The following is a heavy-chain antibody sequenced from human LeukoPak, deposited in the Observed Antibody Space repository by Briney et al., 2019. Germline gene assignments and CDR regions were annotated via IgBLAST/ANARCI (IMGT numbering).Heavy chain of an antibody. J-gene: IGHJ4*02. CDR2: INTDGSST. CDR1: GFTFSSYW. D-gene: IGHD3-10*01. Sequence: GGSLRLSCAASGFTFSSYWMHWVRQAPGKGLVWVSRINTDGSSTNYADSVKGRFTISRDNAKNTLYLQMNSLRAEDTAVYYCAELPMVRGVIITDYWGQGTLVTVSS. V-gene: IGHV3-74*01. CDR3: AELPMVRGVIITDY.